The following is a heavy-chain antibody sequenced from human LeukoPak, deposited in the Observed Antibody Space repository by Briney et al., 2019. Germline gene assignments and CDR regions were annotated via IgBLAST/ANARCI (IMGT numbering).Heavy chain of an antibody. CDR3: AKETAVVGWYHGMDV. J-gene: IGHJ6*02. Sequence: GGSLRLSCAASGLTFSNYAMSWVRQAPGKGLEWVSAISGSGGSTYYADSVKGRFTISRDNSKNTLYLQMNSLRAEDTAVYYCAKETAVVGWYHGMDVWGQWTTITVSS. D-gene: IGHD6-19*01. V-gene: IGHV3-23*01. CDR2: ISGSGGST. CDR1: GLTFSNYA.